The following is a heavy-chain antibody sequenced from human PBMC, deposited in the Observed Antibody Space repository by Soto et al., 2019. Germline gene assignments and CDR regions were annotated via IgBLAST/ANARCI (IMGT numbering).Heavy chain of an antibody. Sequence: SETLSLTCTVSGGSISSYYWSWIRQPPGKGLEWIGYIYYSGSTNYNPSLKSRVTISVDTSKNQFSLKLSSVTAADTAVYYCARDRIVATIYDYYFYMDVWGKGTTVTVSS. CDR3: ARDRIVATIYDYYFYMDV. J-gene: IGHJ6*03. V-gene: IGHV4-59*01. CDR2: IYYSGST. D-gene: IGHD5-12*01. CDR1: GGSISSYY.